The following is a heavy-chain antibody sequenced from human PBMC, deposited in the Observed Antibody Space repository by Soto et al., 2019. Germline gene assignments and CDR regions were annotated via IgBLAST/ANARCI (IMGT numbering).Heavy chain of an antibody. V-gene: IGHV1-18*01. Sequence: ASVKVSCKASGYSFSSYGITWVRQAPGQGLEWMGWISPSSGETNYAQKFQGRVTVTTDTSTTTTYLELRSLKSDDTAVYYCARDWHPRFDPWGPGTXVTVSS. CDR3: ARDWHPRFDP. CDR1: GYSFSSYG. J-gene: IGHJ5*02. CDR2: ISPSSGET.